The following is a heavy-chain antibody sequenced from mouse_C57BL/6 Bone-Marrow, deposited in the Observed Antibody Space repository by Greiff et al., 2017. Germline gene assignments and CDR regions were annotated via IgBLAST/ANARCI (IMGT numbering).Heavy chain of an antibody. D-gene: IGHD2-2*01. CDR3: ASPIYYGYDGWYFDV. CDR1: GFSLTSYG. V-gene: IGHV2-2*01. Sequence: QVQLKESGPGLVQPSQSLSITCTVSGFSLTSYGVHWVRQSPGKGLEWLGVIWSGGSTDYNAAFISRLSISKDNSKSQVFFKMNSLQADDTAIYXWASPIYYGYDGWYFDVWGTGTTVTVAS. CDR2: IWSGGST. J-gene: IGHJ1*03.